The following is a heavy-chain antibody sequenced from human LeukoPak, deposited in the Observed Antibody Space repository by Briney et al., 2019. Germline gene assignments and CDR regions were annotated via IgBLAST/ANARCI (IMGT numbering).Heavy chain of an antibody. CDR2: ISDTTDRM. D-gene: IGHD2-2*01. CDR1: GLTFSGYA. CDR3: VKDLGYCSATSCTDAFDV. V-gene: IGHV3-23*01. Sequence: GGSLRLSRAASGLTFSGYAMSWVRQAPGKGLECVSTISDTTDRMYYADSVKGRFTISRDNSKSTLYLQMNSLRAEDTAVYYCVKDLGYCSATSCTDAFDVWGQGTMVTVSS. J-gene: IGHJ3*01.